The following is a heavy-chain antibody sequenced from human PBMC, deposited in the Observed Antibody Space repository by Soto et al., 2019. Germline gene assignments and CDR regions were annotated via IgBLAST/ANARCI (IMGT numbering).Heavy chain of an antibody. J-gene: IGHJ4*02. CDR3: ARYDYGDYPSFDY. V-gene: IGHV4-31*03. D-gene: IGHD4-17*01. Sequence: QVQLQESGPGLVKPSQTLSLTCTVSGGSISSGGYYWSWIRQHPGKGLEWIGYIYYSGSTYYNPYLRVRVTISVDTSKNQFSLKLSSVTAADTAVYYCARYDYGDYPSFDYWGQGTLVTVSS. CDR1: GGSISSGGYY. CDR2: IYYSGST.